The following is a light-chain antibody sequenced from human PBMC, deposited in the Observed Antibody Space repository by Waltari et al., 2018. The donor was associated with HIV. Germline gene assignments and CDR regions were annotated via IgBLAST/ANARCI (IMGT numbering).Light chain of an antibody. J-gene: IGLJ3*02. CDR3: AAWDDSLSGLV. CDR1: SSNLGGNY. V-gene: IGLV1-47*01. Sequence: QSVLPQPPSASGTPGQRATISCSVSSSNLGGNYVYWYQQLPGTAPKLLIYRNNRRPSGVPDRFSGSKSGTSASLAISGLRSEDEADYYCAAWDDSLSGLVFGGGTKLTVL. CDR2: RNN.